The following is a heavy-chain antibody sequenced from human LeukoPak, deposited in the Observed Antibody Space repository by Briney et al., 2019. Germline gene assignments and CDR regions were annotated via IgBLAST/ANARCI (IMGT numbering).Heavy chain of an antibody. D-gene: IGHD1-26*01. Sequence: SETLSLTCTVSGGSISSSSYYWGWIRQPPGKGLEWIGSIYYSGSTYYNPSLKSRVTISVDTSKNQVSLKLSPVTAADTAVYYCARQEKRELAYYFDYWGQGTLVTVSS. CDR1: GGSISSSSYY. J-gene: IGHJ4*02. CDR2: IYYSGST. V-gene: IGHV4-39*01. CDR3: ARQEKRELAYYFDY.